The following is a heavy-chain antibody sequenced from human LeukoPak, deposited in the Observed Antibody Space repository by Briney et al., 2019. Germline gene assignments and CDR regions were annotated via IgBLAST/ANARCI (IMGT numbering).Heavy chain of an antibody. CDR3: ARDRSPEGYYDSSHWDYYHGMDV. CDR2: IYYSGST. CDR1: GGSISNYY. D-gene: IGHD3-22*01. J-gene: IGHJ6*02. V-gene: IGHV4-59*01. Sequence: SETLSLTCTVSGGSISNYYWSWIRQPPGKGLEWIGYIYYSGSTNYNPSLKSRVTTSVDTSKNQLSLNLSSVTAADTAMYYCARDRSPEGYYDSSHWDYYHGMDVWGQGTTVTVSS.